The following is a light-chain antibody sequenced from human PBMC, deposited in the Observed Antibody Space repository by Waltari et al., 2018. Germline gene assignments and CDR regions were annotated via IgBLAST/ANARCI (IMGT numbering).Light chain of an antibody. V-gene: IGLV3-19*01. J-gene: IGLJ2*01. CDR3: NSRDSSGNHLV. CDR1: SLRSYY. CDR2: GKN. Sequence: SSELTQDPAVSVALGQTVRITCQGDSLRSYYASWYQQKPGQAPVLVIYGKNNRPSGSPDRFSGFSSGNTASLTITGAQAEDEADYYGNSRDSSGNHLVFGGGTKLTVL.